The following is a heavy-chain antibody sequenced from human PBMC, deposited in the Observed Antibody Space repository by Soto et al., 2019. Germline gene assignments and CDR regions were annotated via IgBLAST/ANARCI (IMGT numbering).Heavy chain of an antibody. J-gene: IGHJ4*02. Sequence: KPSETLSLTCSVSGGSISSYYWSWIRKPAGSRLEWIGRIYTSPSTNYNPSLKSRVTMSVDTSKNQFSLKLSSVTAADTAVYYCAKYPRFPTPGYFDYWGQGTLVTVSS. CDR1: GGSISSYY. V-gene: IGHV4-4*07. D-gene: IGHD2-15*01. CDR3: AKYPRFPTPGYFDY. CDR2: IYTSPST.